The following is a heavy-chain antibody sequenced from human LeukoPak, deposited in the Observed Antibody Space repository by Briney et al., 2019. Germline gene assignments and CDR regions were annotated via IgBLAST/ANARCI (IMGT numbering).Heavy chain of an antibody. CDR1: GGSISSSSHY. D-gene: IGHD6-19*01. CDR2: IYYSGST. V-gene: IGHV4-39*07. CDR3: ARFSGWYVQNDAFDI. J-gene: IGHJ3*02. Sequence: PSETLSLTCTVSGGSISSSSHYWGWIRQPPGKGLEWIGSIYYSGSTYYNPSLKSRVTISVDTSKNQFSLKLSSVTAADTAVYYCARFSGWYVQNDAFDIWGQGTMVTVSS.